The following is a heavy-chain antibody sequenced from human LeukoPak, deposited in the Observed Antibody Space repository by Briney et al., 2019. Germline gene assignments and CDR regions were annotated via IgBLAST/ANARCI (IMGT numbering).Heavy chain of an antibody. CDR1: GGSFSGYY. CDR3: ARQSIVVVPAAPAHNWFDP. V-gene: IGHV4-34*01. CDR2: INHSGST. Sequence: SETLSLTCAVYGGSFSGYYWSWIRQPPGKGLEWIGEINHSGSTNYNPSLKSRVTISVDTSKNQFSLKLSSVTAADTAVYYCARQSIVVVPAAPAHNWFDPWGQGTLVTVSS. J-gene: IGHJ5*02. D-gene: IGHD2-2*01.